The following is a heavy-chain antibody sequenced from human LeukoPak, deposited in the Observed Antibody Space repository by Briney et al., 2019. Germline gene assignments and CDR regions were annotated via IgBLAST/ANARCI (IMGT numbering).Heavy chain of an antibody. D-gene: IGHD5-18*01. CDR3: ARDGYSFGHDFDY. CDR2: ISGSGGST. J-gene: IGHJ4*02. CDR1: GFTFSSYA. V-gene: IGHV3-23*01. Sequence: GGSLRLSCAASGFTFSSYAMSWVRQAPGKGLEWVSAISGSGGSTYYADSVKGRFTISRDNAKNTLYLQMNSLRAEDTAVYYCARDGYSFGHDFDYWGQGTLVTVSS.